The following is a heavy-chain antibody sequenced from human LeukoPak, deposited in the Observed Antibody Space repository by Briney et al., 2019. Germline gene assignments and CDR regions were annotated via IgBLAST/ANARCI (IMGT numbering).Heavy chain of an antibody. CDR1: GYTFTGYY. CDR3: ARDVRYSNYMDV. CDR2: INPDTGGT. D-gene: IGHD5-12*01. V-gene: IGHV1-2*02. Sequence: ASVKVSCKASGYTFTGYYLYWVRQAPGQGLEWLGWINPDTGGTNYAQKFQGRVTVTRDTSISTAYMELSRLQSDDTAVYYCARDVRYSNYMDVWGKGTTVTVSS. J-gene: IGHJ6*03.